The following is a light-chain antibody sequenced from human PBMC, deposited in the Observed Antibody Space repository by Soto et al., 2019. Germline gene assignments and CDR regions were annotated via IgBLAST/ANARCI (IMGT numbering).Light chain of an antibody. V-gene: IGKV3-15*01. Sequence: VLTQSPGTLALSPGERATLSCGARQTVSSSLAWYQQKPGQAPRLLIYGASTRATGIPARFSGSGSGTEFTLTISSLQSEDFALYYCQQYNNWPITFGQGTRLEIK. CDR2: GAS. CDR1: QTVSSS. J-gene: IGKJ5*01. CDR3: QQYNNWPIT.